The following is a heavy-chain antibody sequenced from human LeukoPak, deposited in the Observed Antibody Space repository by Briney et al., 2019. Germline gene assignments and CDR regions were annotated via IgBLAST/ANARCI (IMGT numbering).Heavy chain of an antibody. CDR1: GDSISTSNSY. D-gene: IGHD1-26*01. CDR2: IYYSGNT. V-gene: IGHV4-39*01. CDR3: ASNSVGATPNWFDP. J-gene: IGHJ5*02. Sequence: SETLSLTRTVSGDSISTSNSYWGWIRQPPGKGLEWIGSIYYSGNTYYNASLKSRVTISVDTSKNQFSLKLTSVTAADTAVYYCASNSVGATPNWFDPWGQGTLVTVSS.